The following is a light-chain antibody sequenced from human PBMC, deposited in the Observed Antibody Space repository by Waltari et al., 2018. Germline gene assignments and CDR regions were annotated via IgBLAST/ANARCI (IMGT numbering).Light chain of an antibody. V-gene: IGLV2-23*02. J-gene: IGLJ2*01. Sequence: QSALTQPASVSGSPGQSITISCTGTSSDVGSYNLFSWYQQHPGKAPKRMIYEVSKRPSGVSNRFSGSKSGNTASLTISGLQAEDEADYYCCSYAGSSTLVFGGGTKLTAL. CDR1: SSDVGSYNL. CDR2: EVS. CDR3: CSYAGSSTLV.